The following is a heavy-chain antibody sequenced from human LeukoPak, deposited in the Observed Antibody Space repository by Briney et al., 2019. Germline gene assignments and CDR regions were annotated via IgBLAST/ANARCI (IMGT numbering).Heavy chain of an antibody. CDR3: ARLVGGNTRATDF. Sequence: GGSLRLSCAASGFTFSSYGMHWVRQAPGKGLEGVAVIWYDGSNKYYADSVKGRFTISRDNSKDTVFLQMNSLTLDDTAVYFCARLVGGNTRATDFWGQGSLVSVS. D-gene: IGHD1-26*01. CDR2: IWYDGSNK. V-gene: IGHV3-33*01. CDR1: GFTFSSYG. J-gene: IGHJ4*02.